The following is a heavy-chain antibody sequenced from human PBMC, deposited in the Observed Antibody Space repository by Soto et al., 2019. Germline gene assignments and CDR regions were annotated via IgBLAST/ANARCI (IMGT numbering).Heavy chain of an antibody. CDR3: ARGYSSGWPIDY. Sequence: EVQLVETGGGLIQPGGSLRLSCAASGFTVSSNYMSWVRQAPGTGLEWVSVIYSGGSTYYADSVKGRFTISRDNSKNTLYLQINSLRAEDTAVYYCARGYSSGWPIDYWGQGTLVTVSS. CDR2: IYSGGST. CDR1: GFTVSSNY. J-gene: IGHJ4*02. V-gene: IGHV3-53*02. D-gene: IGHD6-19*01.